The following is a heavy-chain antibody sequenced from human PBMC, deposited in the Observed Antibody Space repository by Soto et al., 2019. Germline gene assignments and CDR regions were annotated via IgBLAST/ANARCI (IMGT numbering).Heavy chain of an antibody. CDR3: ARTMGWIDP. J-gene: IGHJ5*02. D-gene: IGHD3-10*01. V-gene: IGHV6-1*01. CDR2: TYYRSKWYK. Sequence: QTLSLTPGISGDSFCSTSAAWNCIRQSPSRGLEWLGRTYYRSKWYKEYAASVRSRITINPDTSKKQFSLQLNSVSPEDTAVYYCARTMGWIDPWGRGTLGTVSS. CDR1: GDSFCSTSAA.